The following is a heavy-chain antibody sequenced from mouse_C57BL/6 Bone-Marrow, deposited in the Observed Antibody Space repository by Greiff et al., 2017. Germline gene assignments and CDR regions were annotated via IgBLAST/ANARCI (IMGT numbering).Heavy chain of an antibody. CDR3: ARKEAYYSNYWFAY. J-gene: IGHJ3*01. V-gene: IGHV2-9-1*01. D-gene: IGHD2-5*01. CDR1: GFSLTSYA. Sequence: VQLQQSGPGLVAPSQSLSITCTVSGFSLTSYAISWVRQPPGKGLEWLGVIWTGGGTNSNSALKSRLSISKDNSKSQVFLKMNSLQTDDTARYYCARKEAYYSNYWFAYWGQGTLVTVSA. CDR2: IWTGGGT.